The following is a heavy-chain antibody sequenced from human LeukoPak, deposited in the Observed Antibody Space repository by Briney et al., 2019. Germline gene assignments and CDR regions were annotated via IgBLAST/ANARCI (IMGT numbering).Heavy chain of an antibody. V-gene: IGHV4-59*08. J-gene: IGHJ3*02. CDR1: GGSISSYY. D-gene: IGHD1-1*01. CDR3: ARHVATGTADAFDI. CDR2: IYYNGRA. Sequence: PSETLSLTCTVSGGSISSYYWSWIRLPPGMGLEWIAYIYYNGRADYNPSLKSRLTISVDTSKNQFSLKLSSVTAADTAVYHCARHVATGTADAFDIWGQGTMVTVSS.